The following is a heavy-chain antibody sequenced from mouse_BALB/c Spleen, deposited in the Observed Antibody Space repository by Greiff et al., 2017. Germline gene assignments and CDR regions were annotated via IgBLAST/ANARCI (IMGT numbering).Heavy chain of an antibody. CDR1: GFTFSSFG. CDR3: ARSLYGNFDY. CDR2: ISSGSSTI. D-gene: IGHD2-1*01. J-gene: IGHJ2*01. V-gene: IGHV5-17*02. Sequence: EVQVVESGGGLVQPGGSRKLSCAASGFTFSSFGMHWVRQAPEKGLEWVAYISSGSSTIYYADTVKGRFTISRDNPKNTLFLQMTSLRSEDTAMYYCARSLYGNFDYWGQGTTLTVSS.